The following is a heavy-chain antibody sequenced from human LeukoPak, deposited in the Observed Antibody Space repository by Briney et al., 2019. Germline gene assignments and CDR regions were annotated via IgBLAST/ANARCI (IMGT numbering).Heavy chain of an antibody. CDR3: ATSYYYDSSGYSIDPYFDY. CDR2: ISAYNGNT. D-gene: IGHD3-22*01. V-gene: IGHV1-18*01. Sequence: GASVKVSCKASGYTFTSYGISWVRQAPGQGLEWMGWISAYNGNTNYAQKLQGRVTKTTDKSTSTDYMELRSLRSDDTAVYYCATSYYYDSSGYSIDPYFDYWGQGTLVTVSS. J-gene: IGHJ4*02. CDR1: GYTFTSYG.